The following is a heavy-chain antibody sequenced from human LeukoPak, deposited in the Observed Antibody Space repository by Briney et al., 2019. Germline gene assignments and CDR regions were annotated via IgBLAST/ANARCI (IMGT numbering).Heavy chain of an antibody. CDR2: INPSGGST. D-gene: IGHD3-10*01. V-gene: IGHV1-46*01. CDR3: VRDRRRGHYFDY. CDR1: GYTFTSYY. J-gene: IGHJ4*02. Sequence: ASVKVSCKASGYTFTSYYMHWVRQAPGQGLEWMGIINPSGGSTSYAQKFQGRVTMTRDTSTSTVYMELSSLRSEDTAVYYCVRDRRRGHYFDYWGQGTLVTVSS.